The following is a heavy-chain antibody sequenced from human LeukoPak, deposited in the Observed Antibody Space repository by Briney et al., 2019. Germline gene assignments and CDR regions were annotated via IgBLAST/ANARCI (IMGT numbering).Heavy chain of an antibody. J-gene: IGHJ4*02. CDR2: IKDTGRT. Sequence: SETLSLTCAVSGGPFSDYYWSWVRQPPGKGLEWIGEIKDTGRTNYNPSLKSRVTISADTSKNEFSLKLTSVAVADTAVYYCVRGSVIIPDWGQGTLVTVSS. D-gene: IGHD4-23*01. CDR1: GGPFSDYY. CDR3: VRGSVIIPD. V-gene: IGHV4-34*01.